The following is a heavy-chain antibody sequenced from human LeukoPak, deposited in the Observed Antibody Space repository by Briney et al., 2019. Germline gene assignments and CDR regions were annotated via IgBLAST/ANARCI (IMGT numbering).Heavy chain of an antibody. CDR3: AREVHSSSYYYYYYMDV. V-gene: IGHV4-61*08. J-gene: IGHJ6*03. Sequence: PSETPSLTCTVSRGSISSEDFHWTWIRHSPGEGLEWMGYIYYSGSTNYNPSLKSRVPIPVDTSRNQFSLKLSSVTATDTAVYSCAREVHSSSYYYYYYMDVWGKGTTVTVSS. CDR2: IYYSGST. D-gene: IGHD6-6*01. CDR1: RGSISSEDFH.